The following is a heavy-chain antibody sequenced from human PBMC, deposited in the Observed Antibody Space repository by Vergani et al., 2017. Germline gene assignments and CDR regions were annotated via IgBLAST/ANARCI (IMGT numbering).Heavy chain of an antibody. J-gene: IGHJ3*02. CDR3: ARDHRDYNNYPGTFDI. Sequence: QVQLVESGGGLVKPGGSLRLSCAASGFSFSDHYMTWIPPAPGKGLEWVSHISNSGKTIEYADSVKGRLAISRDNAKSSLFLQVDSLRAEDTAVYYCARDHRDYNNYPGTFDIWGQGSMVADSS. D-gene: IGHD5-24*01. V-gene: IGHV3-11*01. CDR1: GFSFSDHY. CDR2: ISNSGKTI.